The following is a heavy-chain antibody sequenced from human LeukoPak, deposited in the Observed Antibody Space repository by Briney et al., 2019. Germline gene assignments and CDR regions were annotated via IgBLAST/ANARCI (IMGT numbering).Heavy chain of an antibody. J-gene: IGHJ4*02. CDR1: GFTFSRYA. D-gene: IGHD6-19*01. Sequence: GGSLRLSCAASGFTFSRYAMHWVRQGPGKGLEWVAAISYNGSNKKYADSVKGRFTISRDNSKNTLYLQMNSLRAEDTAVYYCARGVRIAVAGNIDYWGQGTLVTVSS. V-gene: IGHV3-30*04. CDR2: ISYNGSNK. CDR3: ARGVRIAVAGNIDY.